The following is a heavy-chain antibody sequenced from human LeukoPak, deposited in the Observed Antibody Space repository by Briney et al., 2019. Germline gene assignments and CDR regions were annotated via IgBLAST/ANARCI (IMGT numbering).Heavy chain of an antibody. D-gene: IGHD3-22*01. CDR2: INHSGST. J-gene: IGHJ6*03. Sequence: SETLSLTCAVYGGSFSGYFWSWIRQPPGKGLEWIGEINHSGSTNYNPSLKSRVTISVDTSKNQFSLKLSSVTAADTAVYYCARSSEGRYYYDSSGYSYYYYYMDVWGKGTTVTISS. V-gene: IGHV4-34*01. CDR1: GGSFSGYF. CDR3: ARSSEGRYYYDSSGYSYYYYYMDV.